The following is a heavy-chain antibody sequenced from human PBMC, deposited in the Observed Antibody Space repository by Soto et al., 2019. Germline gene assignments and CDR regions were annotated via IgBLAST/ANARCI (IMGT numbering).Heavy chain of an antibody. CDR3: SRMRAAGTFDY. J-gene: IGHJ4*02. CDR1: GGSIIGYY. CDR2: IYSDGST. V-gene: IGHV4-4*07. Sequence: SETLSLTCTVAGGSIIGYYWSCIRHPAGKGLEWIGRIYSDGSTNYNPSLKSRVTMSVDTSKNQFSLKLTSMTAADTAMYYCSRMRAAGTFDYWGQGTLVTVSS. D-gene: IGHD6-13*01.